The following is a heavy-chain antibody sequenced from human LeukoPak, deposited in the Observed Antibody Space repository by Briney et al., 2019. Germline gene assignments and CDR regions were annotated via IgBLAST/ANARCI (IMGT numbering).Heavy chain of an antibody. CDR2: IYYSGST. V-gene: IGHV4-59*01. D-gene: IGHD4-11*01. CDR1: GGSISSYY. J-gene: IGHJ4*02. Sequence: SETLSLTCTVSGGSISSYYWSWIRQPPGKGLEWIGYIYYSGSTNYNPSLKSRVTISVDTSKNQFSLKLSSVTAADTAVYYCARDNSNYGAFDYWGQGTLVTASS. CDR3: ARDNSNYGAFDY.